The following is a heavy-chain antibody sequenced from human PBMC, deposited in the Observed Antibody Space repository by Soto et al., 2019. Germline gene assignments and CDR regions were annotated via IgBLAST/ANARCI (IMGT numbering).Heavy chain of an antibody. CDR2: MNPNSGNT. J-gene: IGHJ5*02. V-gene: IGHV1-8*01. CDR3: ARDPSSGAAAGP. Sequence: QVQLVQSGAEVKKPGVSVKVSCKTSGYTFTSSDINWVRQATGQGLEWMGWMNPNSGNTGYAQKFQGRVTMTRNTSISIAYMELSSLRSEDTGVYYCARDPSSGAAAGPWGQGTLVTVSS. CDR1: GYTFTSSD. D-gene: IGHD6-13*01.